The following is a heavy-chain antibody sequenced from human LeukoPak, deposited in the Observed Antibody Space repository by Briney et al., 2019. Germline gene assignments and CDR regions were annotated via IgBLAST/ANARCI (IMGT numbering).Heavy chain of an antibody. Sequence: KPSETLSLTCAVSGYSISSGYYWGWIRQPPGKGLEWIGSIYHSGSTYYNPSLKSRVTISVDTSKNQFSLKLSSVTAADTAVYYCASYYGSGRNWFDPWGQGTLVTVS. CDR1: GYSISSGYY. CDR2: IYHSGST. V-gene: IGHV4-38-2*01. J-gene: IGHJ5*02. CDR3: ASYYGSGRNWFDP. D-gene: IGHD3-10*01.